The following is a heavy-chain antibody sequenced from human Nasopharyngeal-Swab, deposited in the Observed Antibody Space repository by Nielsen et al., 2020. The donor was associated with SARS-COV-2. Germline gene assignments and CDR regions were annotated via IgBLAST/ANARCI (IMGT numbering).Heavy chain of an antibody. J-gene: IGHJ3*02. V-gene: IGHV4-31*01. CDR1: GGPIISSAYY. CDR3: ARAQYYYDSTGYFRGAFDI. D-gene: IGHD3-22*01. Sequence: SDPLSLTFTAPGGPIISSAYYWSWIRQRPGQGLEWIGYIYYIGSTNYNPSLKSPVTLSVDTSKNQFSLKLSSVTAADTAVYYCARAQYYYDSTGYFRGAFDIWGQGTMVTVSS. CDR2: IYYIGST.